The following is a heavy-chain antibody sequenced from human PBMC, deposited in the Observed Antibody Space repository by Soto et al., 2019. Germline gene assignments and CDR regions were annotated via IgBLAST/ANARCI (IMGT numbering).Heavy chain of an antibody. CDR2: IYWDDDK. D-gene: IGHD6-19*01. V-gene: IGHV2-5*02. CDR3: AHIVVSGLGYYFDY. J-gene: IGHJ4*02. Sequence: SGPTLVNPTQTLTLTCTFSGFSLSSTRMAVGWIRQPPGKALEWLALIYWDDDKRYSPFLKSRLTITKDTSKNQVVLTMSNMDPLNTAIFFCAHIVVSGLGYYFDYWGKGTLVTVPS. CDR1: GFSLSSTRMA.